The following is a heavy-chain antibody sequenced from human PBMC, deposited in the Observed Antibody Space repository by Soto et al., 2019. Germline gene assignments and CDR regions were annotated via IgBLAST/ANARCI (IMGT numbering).Heavy chain of an antibody. CDR3: ARERGLDAFDI. J-gene: IGHJ3*02. V-gene: IGHV4-59*01. Sequence: SDTLSLTCTVSGGSISSYYWSWIRQPPGKGLEWIGYIYYSGSTNYNPSLKSRVTISVDTSKNQFSLKLSSVTAADTAVYYCARERGLDAFDIWGQGTMVTVSS. D-gene: IGHD3-10*01. CDR2: IYYSGST. CDR1: GGSISSYY.